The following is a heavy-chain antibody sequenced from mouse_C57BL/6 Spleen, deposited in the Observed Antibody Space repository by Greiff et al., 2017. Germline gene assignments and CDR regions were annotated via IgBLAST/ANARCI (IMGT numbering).Heavy chain of an antibody. CDR1: GYSITSGYY. V-gene: IGHV3-6*01. J-gene: IGHJ4*01. D-gene: IGHD2-5*01. CDR2: ISYDGSN. CDR3: AREGYSKGDYYYAMDY. Sequence: VQLKESGPGLVKPSQSLSLTCSVTGYSITSGYYWNWIRQFPGNKLEWMGYISYDGSNNYNPSLKNRISITRDTSKNQFFLKLNSVTTEDTATYYCAREGYSKGDYYYAMDYWGQGTSVTVSS.